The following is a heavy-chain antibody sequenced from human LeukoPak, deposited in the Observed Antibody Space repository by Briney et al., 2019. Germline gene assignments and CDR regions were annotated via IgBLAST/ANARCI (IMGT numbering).Heavy chain of an antibody. J-gene: IGHJ4*02. D-gene: IGHD5-12*01. CDR2: IIPIFGTA. CDR1: GGTFSSYA. CDR3: ARDSGYSGYDLRCDY. V-gene: IGHV1-69*13. Sequence: SVKVSCKASGGTFSSYAISWVRQAPGQGLEWMGGIIPIFGTANDAQKFQGRVTITADESTSTAYMELSSLRSEDTAVYYCARDSGYSGYDLRCDYWGQGTLVTVSS.